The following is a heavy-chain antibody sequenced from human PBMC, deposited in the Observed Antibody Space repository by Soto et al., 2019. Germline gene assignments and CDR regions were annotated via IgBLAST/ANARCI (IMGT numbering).Heavy chain of an antibody. CDR3: ARVYSPVMVYSTYYYYYGMDV. J-gene: IGHJ6*02. CDR1: GYTFTSYG. CDR2: ISAYNGNS. Sequence: ASVKVSCKASGYTFTSYGISWVRQAPGQGLEWMGWISAYNGNSNYAQKLQGRVTMTTDTSTRTAYMELRSLRSDDTAVYYCARVYSPVMVYSTYYYYYGMDVWGQGTTVTVSS. V-gene: IGHV1-18*01. D-gene: IGHD2-8*01.